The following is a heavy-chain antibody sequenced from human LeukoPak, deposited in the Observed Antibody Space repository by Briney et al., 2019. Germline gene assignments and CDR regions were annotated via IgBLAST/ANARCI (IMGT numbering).Heavy chain of an antibody. Sequence: PSETLSLTCAVYGGSFSGYYWSWIRQPPGKGLEWIGEINHSGSTNYNPSLKSRVTISVDTSKNQFSLKLSSVTAADTAVYYCAASPRARPIPPWGKGTTVTVSS. CDR3: AASPRARPIPP. CDR1: GGSFSGYY. J-gene: IGHJ6*04. V-gene: IGHV4-34*01. CDR2: INHSGST. D-gene: IGHD2-21*01.